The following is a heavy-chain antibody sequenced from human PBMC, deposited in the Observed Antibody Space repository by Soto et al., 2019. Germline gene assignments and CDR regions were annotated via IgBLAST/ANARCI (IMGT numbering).Heavy chain of an antibody. CDR1: GGSISSGDYY. CDR2: IYYSGST. Sequence: QVQLQESGPGLVKPSQTLSLTCTVSGGSISSGDYYWSWIRQPPGKGLEWIGYIYYSGSTYYNPSLKGRVTISVDTSKNQFSLKLSPVTAAATAVYYCARYRFGELIPASNWFDPWGQGTLVTVSS. J-gene: IGHJ5*02. D-gene: IGHD3-10*01. CDR3: ARYRFGELIPASNWFDP. V-gene: IGHV4-30-4*01.